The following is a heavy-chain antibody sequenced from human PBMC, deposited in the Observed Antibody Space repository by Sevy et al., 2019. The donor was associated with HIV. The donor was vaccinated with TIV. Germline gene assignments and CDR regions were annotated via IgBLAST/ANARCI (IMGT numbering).Heavy chain of an antibody. D-gene: IGHD2-15*01. CDR1: GFTFDDYA. V-gene: IGHV3-9*01. J-gene: IGHJ3*02. Sequence: GGSLRLSCAASGFTFDDYAMHWVRQAPGKGLEWVSGISWNSGSIGYADSVKGRFTISRDNAKNSLYLQMNSLRAEDTALYYCAKARREVVEGGAFDIWGQGTMVTVSS. CDR3: AKARREVVEGGAFDI. CDR2: ISWNSGSI.